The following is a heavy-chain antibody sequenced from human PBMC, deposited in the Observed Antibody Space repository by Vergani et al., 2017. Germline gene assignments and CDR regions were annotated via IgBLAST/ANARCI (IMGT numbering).Heavy chain of an antibody. CDR3: ARGQWLPTLSFDY. CDR2: VDPEDGET. CDR1: GYTFTDHY. V-gene: IGHV1-69-2*01. D-gene: IGHD6-19*01. Sequence: EVQLVQSGAEVKKPGATMKISCKVSGYTFTDHYMHWVKQAPGKGLEWMGLVDPEDGETIYAEKFKGRVTIAADTSTDTAYMELSRLRSDDTAVYYCARGQWLPTLSFDYWGQGTLVTVSS. J-gene: IGHJ4*02.